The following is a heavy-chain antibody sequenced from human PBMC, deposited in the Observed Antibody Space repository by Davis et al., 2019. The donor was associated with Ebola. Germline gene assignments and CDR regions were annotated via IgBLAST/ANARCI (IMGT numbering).Heavy chain of an antibody. V-gene: IGHV3-13*01. CDR3: AKDYLDV. D-gene: IGHD1-26*01. CDR2: IGTAGDT. Sequence: GESLKISCAASGFTFSSYDMHWVRQATGKGLEWVSAIGTAGDTYYPGSVKGRFTISRENAKNSLYLQMNSLRAGDTAVYYCAKDYLDVWGQGTTVTVSS. J-gene: IGHJ6*02. CDR1: GFTFSSYD.